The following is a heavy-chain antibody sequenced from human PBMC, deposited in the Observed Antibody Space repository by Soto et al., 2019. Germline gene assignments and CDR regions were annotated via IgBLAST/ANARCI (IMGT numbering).Heavy chain of an antibody. D-gene: IGHD6-13*01. CDR2: INSDGSST. V-gene: IGHV3-74*01. J-gene: IGHJ3*01. Sequence: PGGSLRISCAASGFTFSSYWMHWVRQAPGKGLVWVSRINSDGSSTSYADSVKGRFTISRDNAKNTLYLQMSSLRAEDTAVYYCVTGRSWRPPTWGQGTMVTVAS. CDR3: VTGRSWRPPT. CDR1: GFTFSSYW.